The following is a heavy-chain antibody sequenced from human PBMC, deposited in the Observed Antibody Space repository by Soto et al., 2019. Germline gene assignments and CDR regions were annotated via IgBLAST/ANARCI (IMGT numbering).Heavy chain of an antibody. D-gene: IGHD5-12*01. CDR3: ARHERSGADAHGGYDRRLDY. J-gene: IGHJ4*02. Sequence: GESLKISCKGSGYSFSYYWIAWVRQMPGKGLELMGIIQPGSSVTRYSPSFQGLVTLSADKSVSTAYLQWSSLKASDTAMYYCARHERSGADAHGGYDRRLDYWGQGTLVTVSS. CDR1: GYSFSYYW. V-gene: IGHV5-51*01. CDR2: IQPGSSVT.